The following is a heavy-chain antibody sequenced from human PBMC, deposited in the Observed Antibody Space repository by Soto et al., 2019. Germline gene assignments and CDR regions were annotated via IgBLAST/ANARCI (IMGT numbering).Heavy chain of an antibody. D-gene: IGHD3-9*01. V-gene: IGHV1-8*01. CDR1: GYTFTSYD. J-gene: IGHJ3*02. CDR2: MNPNSGNT. Sequence: ASVKVSCKASGYTFTSYDINWVRQATGQGLEWMGWMNPNSGNTGYAQKFQGRVTMTRNTSISTAYMELSSLRSEDTAVYYCARGPPRHAEYYDILTGYTTSLDAFDIWG. CDR3: ARGPPRHAEYYDILTGYTTSLDAFDI.